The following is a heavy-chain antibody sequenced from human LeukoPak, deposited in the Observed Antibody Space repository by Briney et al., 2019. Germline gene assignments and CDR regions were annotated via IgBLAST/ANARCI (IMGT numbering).Heavy chain of an antibody. CDR3: VTHYCSTITCYTDY. CDR2: ISASGDKI. V-gene: IGHV3-23*01. D-gene: IGHD2-2*02. J-gene: IGHJ4*02. Sequence: LTGGSLRLSCAASGFGFSTYAMSWVRQAPGKGLEWVSGISASGDKIFYADSVEGRFTISRDNSKNILYLQMNALAAEDTARYYCVTHYCSTITCYTDYWGQGTMVPVSS. CDR1: GFGFSTYA.